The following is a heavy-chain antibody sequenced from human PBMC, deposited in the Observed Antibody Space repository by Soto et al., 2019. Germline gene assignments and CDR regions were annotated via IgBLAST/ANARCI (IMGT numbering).Heavy chain of an antibody. V-gene: IGHV4-59*01. Sequence: PSETLSLTCTVSGGAISRYYWRWIRQPPGKGLEWIGYMYNTGSTVYNPSFKSRVTISVDTSKNQFSLKLNSVTTADTAVYYCARDLWGYCGTDCYPLDVWGQGTTVT. CDR1: GGAISRYY. J-gene: IGHJ6*02. CDR2: MYNTGST. CDR3: ARDLWGYCGTDCYPLDV. D-gene: IGHD2-21*02.